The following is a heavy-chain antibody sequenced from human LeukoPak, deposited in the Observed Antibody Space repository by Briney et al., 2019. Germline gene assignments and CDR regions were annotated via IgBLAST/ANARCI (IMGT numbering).Heavy chain of an antibody. CDR3: ARDGICGETADY. V-gene: IGHV4-4*07. J-gene: IGHJ4*02. Sequence: SQTLSLTCTLSGGSISSNYWSWIRQPAGKGLEWIGRIYSGGSTNYTPSLKSRVTMSVDTSKNQFSLKLSSVTAADTAVYYCARDGICGETADYWGQGTLVTVSS. CDR1: GGSISSNY. D-gene: IGHD2-8*01. CDR2: IYSGGST.